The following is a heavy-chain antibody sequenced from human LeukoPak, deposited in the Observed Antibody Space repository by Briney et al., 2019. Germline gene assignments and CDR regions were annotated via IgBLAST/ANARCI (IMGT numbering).Heavy chain of an antibody. CDR3: ARVGYCSSTSCYFSRSAFDI. CDR2: INHSGST. CDR1: GGSFSGYY. V-gene: IGHV4-34*01. D-gene: IGHD2-2*01. Sequence: PSETLSLTCAVYGGSFSGYYWSWIRQPPGKGLEWIGEINHSGSTNYNPSLKSRVTISVDTSKNQFSLKLSSVTAADTAVHYCARVGYCSSTSCYFSRSAFDIWGQGTMVTVSS. J-gene: IGHJ3*02.